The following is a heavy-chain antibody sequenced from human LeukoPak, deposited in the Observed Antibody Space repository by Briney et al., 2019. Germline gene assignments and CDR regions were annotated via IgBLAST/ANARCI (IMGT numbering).Heavy chain of an antibody. J-gene: IGHJ4*02. Sequence: SETLSLTCSVYTGFGNYIMTIVHPPPGKGLEWVGEVTYRGSSNYNPSLKGRATISIDVSQRQFSLSLRSVTAADTATYYCGVYGGDWRFDFWGQGTPITVSS. CDR3: GVYGGDWRFDF. CDR2: VTYRGSS. D-gene: IGHD2-21*02. V-gene: IGHV4-34*01. CDR1: TGFGNYI.